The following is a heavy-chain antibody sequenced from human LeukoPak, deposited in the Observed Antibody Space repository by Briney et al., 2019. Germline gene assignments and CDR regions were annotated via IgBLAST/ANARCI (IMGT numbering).Heavy chain of an antibody. CDR1: GYTFTGYY. CDR2: ISPNSGGT. V-gene: IGHV1-2*02. D-gene: IGHD2-15*01. Sequence: ASVKVSCKSSGYTFTGYYMHWVRQSPGQGLEWMGWISPNSGGTDYAQKLQGRVTMTRGKSSSTAYMELSRLRSDDTAGYYCAGRAPAEGDACDIWGEGTMVTVSS. CDR3: AGRAPAEGDACDI. J-gene: IGHJ3*02.